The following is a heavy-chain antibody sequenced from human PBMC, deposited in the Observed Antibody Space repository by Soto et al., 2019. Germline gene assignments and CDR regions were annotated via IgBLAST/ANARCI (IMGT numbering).Heavy chain of an antibody. J-gene: IGHJ4*02. V-gene: IGHV4-61*01. Sequence: TLSLTCTVSCGSVSSGSYYWSWIRQPPGKGLEWIGYIYYSGSTNYNPSLKSRVTISVDTSKNQFSLKLSSVTAADTAVYYCARVSFLTIFGVVIQYYFDYWGQGTLVTVSS. CDR2: IYYSGST. D-gene: IGHD3-3*01. CDR1: CGSVSSGSYY. CDR3: ARVSFLTIFGVVIQYYFDY.